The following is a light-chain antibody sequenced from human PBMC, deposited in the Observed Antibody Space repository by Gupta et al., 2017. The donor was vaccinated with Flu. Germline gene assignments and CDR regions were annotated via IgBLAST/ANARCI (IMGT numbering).Light chain of an antibody. Sequence: DVVMTQSPLSLPVTLGQPASISCRSSQSLVYSDGNTYLHWFQQRPGQSPRRLIYQVSHRESGVPDRFSGSGSGTDFILKISRVDAEDVGVYYCMQGSRWPWAFGQGTKVEIK. CDR2: QVS. CDR1: QSLVYSDGNTY. J-gene: IGKJ1*01. CDR3: MQGSRWPWA. V-gene: IGKV2-30*01.